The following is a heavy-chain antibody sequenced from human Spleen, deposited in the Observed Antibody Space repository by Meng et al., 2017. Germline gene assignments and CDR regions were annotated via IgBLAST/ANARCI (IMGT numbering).Heavy chain of an antibody. CDR3: ARGPTTMAHDFDY. J-gene: IGHJ4*02. D-gene: IGHD4-11*01. CDR2: INHSGST. Sequence: QLQEGGAGLLKPSESLSLTCAVYGGSFSGYYWSWIRQPPGKGLEWIGEINHSGSTNYNPSLGSRATISVDTSQNNLSLKLSSVTAADSAVYYCARGPTTMAHDFDYWGQGTLVTVSS. V-gene: IGHV4-34*01. CDR1: GGSFSGYY.